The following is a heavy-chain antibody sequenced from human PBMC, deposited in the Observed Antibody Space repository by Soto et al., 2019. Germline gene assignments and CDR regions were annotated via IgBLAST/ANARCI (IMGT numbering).Heavy chain of an antibody. V-gene: IGHV1-2*02. CDR1: GYTFTGQY. Sequence: ASVKVSCKASGYTFTGQYMHWVRQAPGQGLEWMGWINPDSGDTKHAQKFQGRVTMTRDTSISTVYMELSRLKSDDTAVYYCARDRGNMVAIFHHYYGMDVWGQGTTVTVSS. CDR3: ARDRGNMVAIFHHYYGMDV. D-gene: IGHD3-3*02. CDR2: INPDSGDT. J-gene: IGHJ6*02.